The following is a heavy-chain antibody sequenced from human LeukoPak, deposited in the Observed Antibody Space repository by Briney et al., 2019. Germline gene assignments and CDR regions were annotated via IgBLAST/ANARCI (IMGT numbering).Heavy chain of an antibody. CDR3: ARDRITMVRGAYEFGY. CDR1: GYTFTSNY. D-gene: IGHD3-10*01. Sequence: ASVKVSCKAFGYTFTSNYMHWVRQAPGQGPEWMGVISPSGGSTTYAQKFQGRVTLTRDMSTSTDYLELSSLRSEDTAVYYCARDRITMVRGAYEFGYWGQGTLVTVSS. CDR2: ISPSGGST. V-gene: IGHV1-46*01. J-gene: IGHJ4*02.